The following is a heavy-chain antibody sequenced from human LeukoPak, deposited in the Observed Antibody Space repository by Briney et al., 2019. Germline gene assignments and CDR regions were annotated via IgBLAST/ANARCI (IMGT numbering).Heavy chain of an antibody. CDR1: GGTFSSYA. V-gene: IGHV1-69*04. D-gene: IGHD3-22*01. J-gene: IGHJ4*02. CDR3: ARDRVPPNYYDRRGYFDY. Sequence: SVKVSCKASGGTFSSYAISWVRQAPGQGLEWMGRIIPILGIANYAQKFQGRVTITAGKSTSTAYMELSSLRSEDTAVYYCARDRVPPNYYDRRGYFDYWGQGTLVTVSS. CDR2: IIPILGIA.